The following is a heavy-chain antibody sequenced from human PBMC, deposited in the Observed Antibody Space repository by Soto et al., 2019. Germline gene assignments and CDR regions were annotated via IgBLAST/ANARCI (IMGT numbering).Heavy chain of an antibody. J-gene: IGHJ4*02. Sequence: SVKVSCKASGGTFSSYAISWVRQAPGQGLEWMGGIIPIFGTANYAQKFQGRVTITADESTSTAYMELSSLRSEDTAVYYCAREKNDFWSGYSALGFDYWGQGTLVTVSS. CDR1: GGTFSSYA. CDR3: AREKNDFWSGYSALGFDY. CDR2: IIPIFGTA. V-gene: IGHV1-69*13. D-gene: IGHD3-3*01.